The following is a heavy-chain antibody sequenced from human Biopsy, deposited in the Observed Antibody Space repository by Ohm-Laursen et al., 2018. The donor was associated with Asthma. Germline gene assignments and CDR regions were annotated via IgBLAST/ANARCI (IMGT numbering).Heavy chain of an antibody. CDR2: IYHGGST. Sequence: PSQTLSLTWAVSGGSISSGGYSWSWIRQPPGKGLEWIGYIYHGGSTYYNPSLKSRVTISVDRSKNQFSLKLSSVTAADTAVYYCARVKDGYNFGYWGQGTLVTVSS. CDR1: GGSISSGGYS. CDR3: ARVKDGYNFGY. J-gene: IGHJ4*02. D-gene: IGHD5-24*01. V-gene: IGHV4-30-2*01.